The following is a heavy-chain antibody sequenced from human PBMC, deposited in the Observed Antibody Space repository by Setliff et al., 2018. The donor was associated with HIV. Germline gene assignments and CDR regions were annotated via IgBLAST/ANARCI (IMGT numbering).Heavy chain of an antibody. V-gene: IGHV3-23*01. CDR3: AKDRGCSV. CDR2: VSGSGGFT. D-gene: IGHD2-15*01. J-gene: IGHJ4*02. CDR1: GFTFSSYW. Sequence: PGGSLRLSCAASGFTFSSYWMHWVRQAPGKGLVWVSGVSGSGGFTSYADSVKGRFTISRHNSKNTLYLHMNSLRAEDTAEYYCAKDRGCSVWGQGTLVTVSS.